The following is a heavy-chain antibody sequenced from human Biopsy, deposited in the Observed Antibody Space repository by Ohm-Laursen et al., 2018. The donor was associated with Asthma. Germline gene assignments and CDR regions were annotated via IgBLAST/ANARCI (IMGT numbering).Heavy chain of an antibody. CDR3: ARASVAASSNWFDP. D-gene: IGHD6-19*01. J-gene: IGHJ5*02. CDR2: IHYSGST. Sequence: SQTLSLTCSVSGDSISNGGYYWSWIRQHPGKGLEWFGFIHYSGSTSYNPSLKGGVTISVDTSKNQFSLKLSSVTAADTAVYYCARASVAASSNWFDPWGQGTLVTVSS. V-gene: IGHV4-30-4*08. CDR1: GDSISNGGYY.